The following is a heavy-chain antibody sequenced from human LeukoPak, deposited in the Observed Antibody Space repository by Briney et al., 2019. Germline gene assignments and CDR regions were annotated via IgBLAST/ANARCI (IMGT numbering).Heavy chain of an antibody. CDR1: GFTFSTYN. Sequence: GGSLRLSCAASGFTFSTYNMNWVRQAPGKGLEWVSYISSGTPTIYSADSVKGRFTVSRDNVNNSLYPQMNSLRGEDTAVYYCARVSSDYYVDYWGQGTLVTVSS. V-gene: IGHV3-48*01. CDR3: ARVSSDYYVDY. CDR2: ISSGTPTI. D-gene: IGHD3-22*01. J-gene: IGHJ4*02.